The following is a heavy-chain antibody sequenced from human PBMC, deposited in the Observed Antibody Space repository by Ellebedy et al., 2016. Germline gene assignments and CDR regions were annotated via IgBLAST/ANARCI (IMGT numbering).Heavy chain of an antibody. Sequence: GESLKISXAASGFTFSSYGMHWVRQAPGKGLEWVAVISYDGSNKYYADSVKGRFTISRDNSKNTLYLQMNSLRAEDTAVYYCAKSQDTVTHYFDYWGQGTLVTVSS. D-gene: IGHD4-17*01. CDR3: AKSQDTVTHYFDY. CDR1: GFTFSSYG. CDR2: ISYDGSNK. J-gene: IGHJ4*02. V-gene: IGHV3-30*18.